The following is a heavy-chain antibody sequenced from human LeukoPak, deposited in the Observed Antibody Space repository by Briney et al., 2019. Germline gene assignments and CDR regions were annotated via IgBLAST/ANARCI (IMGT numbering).Heavy chain of an antibody. Sequence: GRSLRLSCAASGFTFSNYAVHWVRQAPGKGLEWVAATSHNEGNKYYADPVKGRFTISRDNSKNTLYLEVNSLRTDDTAVYYCARGPGLAMGKGYFDYCGQGTLVTVSS. V-gene: IGHV3-30-3*01. CDR3: ARGPGLAMGKGYFDY. CDR2: TSHNEGNK. J-gene: IGHJ4*02. D-gene: IGHD5-18*01. CDR1: GFTFSNYA.